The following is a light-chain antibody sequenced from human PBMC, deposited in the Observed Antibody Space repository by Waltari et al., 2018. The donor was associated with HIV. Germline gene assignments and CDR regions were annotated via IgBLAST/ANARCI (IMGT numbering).Light chain of an antibody. CDR1: SSAVGSYTV. Sequence: QSALTQPASVSGSPGQSITISCTGTSSAVGSYTVVSWYQQHPGKAPKLMIYEDNKRPSGVSNRFSGSKSGNTASLTISGLQAEDEADYYCCSYTGSTTWVFGGGTKLTVL. CDR3: CSYTGSTTWV. V-gene: IGLV2-23*01. J-gene: IGLJ3*02. CDR2: EDN.